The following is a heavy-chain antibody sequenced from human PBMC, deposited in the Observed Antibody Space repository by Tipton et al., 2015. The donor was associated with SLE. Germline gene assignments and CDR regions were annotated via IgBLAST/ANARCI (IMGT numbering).Heavy chain of an antibody. J-gene: IGHJ4*02. V-gene: IGHV3-30*04. D-gene: IGHD3-16*02. CDR1: GFTFNTYA. CDR2: ISYDGSNE. Sequence: RSLRLSCAASGFTFNTYAMHWVRQAPGKGLEWVAVISYDGSNENYADSVKGRFTISRDNAKNSLYLQMNSLRAEDTALYYCARTQYTFGGVIAPFDYWGQGTLVTVSS. CDR3: ARTQYTFGGVIAPFDY.